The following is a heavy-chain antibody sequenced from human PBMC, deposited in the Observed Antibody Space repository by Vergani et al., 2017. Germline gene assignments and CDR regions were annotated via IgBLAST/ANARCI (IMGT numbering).Heavy chain of an antibody. CDR3: TRDGRSGWAGYFQH. V-gene: IGHV4-39*02. CDR1: NDSVSNTFYY. D-gene: IGHD6-19*01. Sequence: QVQLQESGPGLVKPSETLSLTCTVSNDSVSNTFYYWGWIRQTPGKGLEWIGSIYYTGTTYYNEAHKSRLTISVDTSKNQFSLNLTSVTAADTAVYYCTRDGRSGWAGYFQHWGQGTLVTASS. J-gene: IGHJ1*01. CDR2: IYYTGTT.